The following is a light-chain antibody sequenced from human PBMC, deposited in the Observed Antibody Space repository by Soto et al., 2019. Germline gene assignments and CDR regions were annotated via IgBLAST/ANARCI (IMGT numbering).Light chain of an antibody. Sequence: DIQMTQSPSSLSASVRDRVTITCRASQSITSSLAWCQQKPGKAPKLLIYDASSLESGVPSRFSGSGSGTEFTLTISSLQPDDFAAYYCQQYNSYSPWTFGQGTKVDIK. J-gene: IGKJ1*01. CDR3: QQYNSYSPWT. CDR1: QSITSS. V-gene: IGKV1-5*01. CDR2: DAS.